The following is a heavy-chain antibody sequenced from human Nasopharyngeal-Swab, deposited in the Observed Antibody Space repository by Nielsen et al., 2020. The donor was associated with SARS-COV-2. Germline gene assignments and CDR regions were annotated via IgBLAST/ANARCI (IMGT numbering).Heavy chain of an antibody. CDR3: AASQWGEYFDY. D-gene: IGHD3-16*01. CDR2: MNPNSGNT. Sequence: ASVKVSCKASGYTFTSYGINWVRQATGQGLEWMGWMNPNSGNTGYAQKFQGRVTMTEDTSIDTAYMELRSLRSEDTAVYYCAASQWGEYFDYWGQGTLVSVSS. CDR1: GYTFTSYG. V-gene: IGHV1-8*02. J-gene: IGHJ4*02.